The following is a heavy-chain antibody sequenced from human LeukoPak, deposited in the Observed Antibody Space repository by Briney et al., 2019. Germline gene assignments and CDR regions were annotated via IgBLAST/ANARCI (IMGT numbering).Heavy chain of an antibody. Sequence: PGGSLRLSCAASGFTFSSYAMSWVRQAPGKGLEWVSAISGSGGSTYYADSVKGRFTISRDNAKNSLYLQMNSLRAEDMALYYCAKGSSGWYYYFDYWGQGTLVTVSS. CDR1: GFTFSSYA. V-gene: IGHV3-23*01. J-gene: IGHJ4*02. CDR2: ISGSGGST. D-gene: IGHD6-19*01. CDR3: AKGSSGWYYYFDY.